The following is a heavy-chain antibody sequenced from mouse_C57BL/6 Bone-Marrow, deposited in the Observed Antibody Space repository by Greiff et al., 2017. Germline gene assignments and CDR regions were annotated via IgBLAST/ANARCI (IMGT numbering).Heavy chain of an antibody. V-gene: IGHV1-59*01. CDR2: IDPSASYT. CDR1: GYTFTSYW. CDR3: TRRGGLVYFDV. D-gene: IGHD3-3*01. J-gene: IGHJ1*03. Sequence: QVQLQQPGAELVRPGTSVKLSCKASGYTFTSYWMHWVKQRPGQGLEWIGLIDPSASYTNYNQKFKGKATLTVDTSSSTAYMQLSSLTSEDSAVYYSTRRGGLVYFDVWGTGTTVTVSS.